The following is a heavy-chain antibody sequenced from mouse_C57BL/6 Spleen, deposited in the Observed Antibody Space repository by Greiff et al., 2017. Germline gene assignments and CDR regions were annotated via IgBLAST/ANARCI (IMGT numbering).Heavy chain of an antibody. J-gene: IGHJ3*01. Sequence: VQLQQPGAELVKPGASVKMSCKASGYTFTSYWITWVKQRPGQGLEWIGDIYPGSGSTNYNEKFKSKATLTVDTSSSTAYMQLSSLTSEDSAVYCCARYYYDYRAWFAYWGQGTLVTVSA. D-gene: IGHD2-4*01. CDR2: IYPGSGST. CDR1: GYTFTSYW. CDR3: ARYYYDYRAWFAY. V-gene: IGHV1-55*01.